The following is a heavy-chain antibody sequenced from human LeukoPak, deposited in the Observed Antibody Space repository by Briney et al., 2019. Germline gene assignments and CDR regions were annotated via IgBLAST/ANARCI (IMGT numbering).Heavy chain of an antibody. J-gene: IGHJ5*02. CDR3: ARRSQGSWFDP. V-gene: IGHV1-2*02. CDR1: GYTFTGYY. D-gene: IGHD3-10*01. CDR2: INLNSGGT. Sequence: ASVTVSCKAAGYTFTGYYIHWVRQAPGQGLGWMGWINLNSGGTNYAQKFQGRVTMTRDTSISTAYMELSRLRSDDTAVYYCARRSQGSWFDPWGQGTLVTVSS.